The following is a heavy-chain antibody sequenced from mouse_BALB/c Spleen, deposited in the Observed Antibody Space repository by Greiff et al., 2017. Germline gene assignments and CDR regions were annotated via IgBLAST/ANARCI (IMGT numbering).Heavy chain of an antibody. CDR2: ISTYYGDA. CDR3: ARGIYYGNDAMDY. V-gene: IGHV1-67*01. Sequence: QVQLKQSGAELVRPGVSVKISCKGSGYTFTDYAMHWVKQSHAKSLEWIGVISTYYGDASYNQKFKGKATMTVDKSSSTAYMELARLTSEDSAIYYCARGIYYGNDAMDYWGQGTSVTVSA. CDR1: GYTFTDYA. D-gene: IGHD2-1*01. J-gene: IGHJ4*01.